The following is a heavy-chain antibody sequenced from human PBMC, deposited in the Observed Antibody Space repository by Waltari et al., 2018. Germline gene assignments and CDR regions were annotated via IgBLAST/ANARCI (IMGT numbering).Heavy chain of an antibody. CDR2: INHSGST. V-gene: IGHV4-34*01. J-gene: IGHJ4*02. CDR3: VRALHFFDY. CDR1: GGSFSGYY. Sequence: QVQLQQWGAGLLKPSETLSLTCAVYGGSFSGYYWSWIRQPPGKWLEWIGEINHSGSTNYTPSLMSRVTISVDTSKNQFSLKLSSVTAAATAVYYCVRALHFFDYWGQGTLVTVSS.